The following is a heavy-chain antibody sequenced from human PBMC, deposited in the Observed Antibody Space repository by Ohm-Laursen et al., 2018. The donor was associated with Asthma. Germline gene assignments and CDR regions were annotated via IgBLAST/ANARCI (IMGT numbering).Heavy chain of an antibody. CDR3: ARSTVTTPYFDY. V-gene: IGHV4-39*01. D-gene: IGHD4-17*01. CDR2: IYYSGST. CDR1: GGSISSSSYY. J-gene: IGHJ4*02. Sequence: GTLSLTCTVSGGSISSSSYYWGWIRQPPGKGLEWIGSIYYSGSTYYNPSLKSRVTISVDTSKNQFSLKLSSVTAADTAVYYCARSTVTTPYFDYWGQGTLVTVSS.